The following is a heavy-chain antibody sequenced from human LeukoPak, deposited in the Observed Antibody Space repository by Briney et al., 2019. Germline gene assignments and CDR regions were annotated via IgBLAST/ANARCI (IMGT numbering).Heavy chain of an antibody. J-gene: IGHJ4*02. CDR3: ARDHCRSTSCYQNS. D-gene: IGHD2-2*01. V-gene: IGHV3-30*01. Sequence: GRSLRLSCAASGFTFSSYAMHWVRQAPGKGLEWVAVISYDGSNKYYADSVKGRFTISRDNSKNTLYLQMNSLRAEDTAVYYCARDHCRSTSCYQNSWGQGTLVTVSS. CDR2: ISYDGSNK. CDR1: GFTFSSYA.